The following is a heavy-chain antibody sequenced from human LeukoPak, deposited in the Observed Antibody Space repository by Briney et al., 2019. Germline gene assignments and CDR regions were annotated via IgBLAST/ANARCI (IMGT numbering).Heavy chain of an antibody. CDR1: GGSISSYH. J-gene: IGHJ4*02. CDR3: ARLASGSYGPLTPFDY. Sequence: SETLSLTCTVSGGSISSYHWSWIRQPPGKGLEWIGDIYYSGSTNYNPSLKSRVTISVDTSKNQFSLRLSSVTAADTAVYYSARLASGSYGPLTPFDYWGQGTLVTVSS. V-gene: IGHV4-59*08. CDR2: IYYSGST. D-gene: IGHD1-26*01.